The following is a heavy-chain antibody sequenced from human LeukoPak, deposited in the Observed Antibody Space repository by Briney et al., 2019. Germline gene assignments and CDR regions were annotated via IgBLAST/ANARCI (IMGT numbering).Heavy chain of an antibody. CDR2: IYHSGST. J-gene: IGHJ3*01. CDR3: ARPFSGSYSDAFDL. V-gene: IGHV4-30-2*01. CDR1: GGSISSGGYY. Sequence: SQTLSLTCTVYGGSISSGGYYWSWIRQPPGKGLEWIGYIYHSGSTYYNPSLKSRVTISVDRSKNQFSLKLRSVTAADTAVYYCARPFSGSYSDAFDLWGQGTMVTVSS. D-gene: IGHD1-26*01.